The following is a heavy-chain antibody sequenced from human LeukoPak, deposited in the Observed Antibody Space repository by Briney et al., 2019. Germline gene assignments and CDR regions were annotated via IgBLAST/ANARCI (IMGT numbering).Heavy chain of an antibody. V-gene: IGHV3-49*04. CDR1: VFSPGVSS. J-gene: IGHJ1*01. CDR2: TQSTVFGGAT. Sequence: CLRLSCLPPVFSPGVSSMCGVRPGPGKGLGGVGFTQSTVFGGATEYAPSVKGIFTISRDDSQSIAYLQMNSLKTEDTAMYYCTRYPYGPGSLYWVYWGQGTLVTVPS. D-gene: IGHD1-1*01. CDR3: TRYPYGPGSLYWVY.